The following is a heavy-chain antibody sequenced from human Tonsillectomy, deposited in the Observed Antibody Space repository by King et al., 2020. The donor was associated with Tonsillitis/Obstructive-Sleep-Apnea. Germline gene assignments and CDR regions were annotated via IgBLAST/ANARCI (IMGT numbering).Heavy chain of an antibody. CDR3: TTSLYYDFWSGYSNYYDY. J-gene: IGHJ4*02. D-gene: IGHD3-3*01. Sequence: VQLVESGGGLVKPGVSLRLSCAASGFTFSNVWMTWVRQSPVKGLEWVGGIKSKTDGGTTDYVAPVKGRFTISRDDSKNTLYLQMNSLKTEDTAVYYCTTSLYYDFWSGYSNYYDYWGQGTLVTVSS. CDR1: GFTFSNVW. CDR2: IKSKTDGGTT. V-gene: IGHV3-15*01.